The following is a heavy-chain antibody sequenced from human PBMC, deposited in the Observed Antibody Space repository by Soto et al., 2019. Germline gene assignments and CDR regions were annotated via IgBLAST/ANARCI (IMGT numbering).Heavy chain of an antibody. CDR1: GGSISSYY. CDR3: ARALILTSYYIPDAFDI. J-gene: IGHJ3*02. D-gene: IGHD3-9*01. CDR2: IYYSGSN. V-gene: IGHV4-59*01. Sequence: QVQLQESGPGLVKPSETLSLTCTGSGGSISSYYWSWIRQPPGKGLEWIGYIYYSGSNNYNPSLKSRVTLSVYTSKNHFSLKLSSVTAADTAVYYCARALILTSYYIPDAFDIWGQGTMVTVSS.